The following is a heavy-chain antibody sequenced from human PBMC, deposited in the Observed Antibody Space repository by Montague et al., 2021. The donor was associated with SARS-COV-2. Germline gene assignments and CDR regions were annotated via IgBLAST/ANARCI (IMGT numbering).Heavy chain of an antibody. J-gene: IGHJ6*02. CDR2: IYTRGST. D-gene: IGHD3-10*01. V-gene: IGHV4-61*02. Sequence: TLSLTCSVSGGSISSGTYHWSWIRQPAGKGLEWIGRIYTRGSTNYNPSLKSRITISVDTSKNQFSLKLTSVTAAATAVYYCARDLGAYYGMDVWGQGTTVTVS. CDR3: ARDLGAYYGMDV. CDR1: GGSISSGTYH.